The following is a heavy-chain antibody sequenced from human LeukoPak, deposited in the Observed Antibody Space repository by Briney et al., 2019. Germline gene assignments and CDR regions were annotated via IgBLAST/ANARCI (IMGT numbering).Heavy chain of an antibody. Sequence: SGGSLRLSCAASGFTFSSYSMNWVRQAPGKGLEWVSYISSSSSTIYYADSVKGRFTISRDNAKNFLYLQMNSLRAEDMALYYCAKGVAGSWAGYYMDVWGKGTTVTVSS. D-gene: IGHD3-10*01. CDR2: ISSSSSTI. J-gene: IGHJ6*03. V-gene: IGHV3-48*04. CDR3: AKGVAGSWAGYYMDV. CDR1: GFTFSSYS.